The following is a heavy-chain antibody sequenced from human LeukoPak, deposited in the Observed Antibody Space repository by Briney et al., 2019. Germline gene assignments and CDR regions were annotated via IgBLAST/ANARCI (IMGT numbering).Heavy chain of an antibody. V-gene: IGHV3-7*01. Sequence: GGSLRPSVAASGFTFSSYWMSWVRQAPGKGLEWVANIKQDGSEKYYVDSVKGRFTISRDNAKNSLYLQMNSLRAEDTAVYYCARELIMTTVTINYYYYMSVSLKGTTVTVSS. CDR1: GFTFSSYW. J-gene: IGHJ6*03. D-gene: IGHD4-17*01. CDR3: ARELIMTTVTINYYYYMSV. CDR2: IKQDGSEK.